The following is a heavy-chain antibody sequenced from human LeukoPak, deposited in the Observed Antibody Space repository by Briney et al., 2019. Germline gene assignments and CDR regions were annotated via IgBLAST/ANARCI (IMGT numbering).Heavy chain of an antibody. J-gene: IGHJ6*03. Sequence: KPSETLSLTCSVYVRSFSGYYWSWVRQPPGKGLEWMGEVNHSGRTSYNPSLKSRVTISADTSKNQFYLRMTSLTARATAVYYCARGIRGVIITTNFYNLDVWGRGTTVTV. CDR2: VNHSGRT. CDR1: VRSFSGYY. CDR3: ARGIRGVIITTNFYNLDV. D-gene: IGHD3-10*01. V-gene: IGHV4-34*01.